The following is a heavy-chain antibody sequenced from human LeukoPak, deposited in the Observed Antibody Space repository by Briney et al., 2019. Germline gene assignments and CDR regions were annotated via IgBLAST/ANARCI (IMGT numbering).Heavy chain of an antibody. CDR1: GGFISSYY. CDR2: IYYSGST. J-gene: IGHJ4*02. Sequence: SETLSLTCTVSGGFISSYYWSWIRQPPGKGLEWIGYIYYSGSTNYNPSLKSRVTISVDTSKNQFSLKLSSVTAADTAVYYCASIVVVPAAMPTYFDYWGQGTLVTVSS. V-gene: IGHV4-59*08. D-gene: IGHD2-2*01. CDR3: ASIVVVPAAMPTYFDY.